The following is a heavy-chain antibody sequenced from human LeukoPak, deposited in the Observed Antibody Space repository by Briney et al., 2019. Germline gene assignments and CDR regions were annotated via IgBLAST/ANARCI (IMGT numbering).Heavy chain of an antibody. D-gene: IGHD6-6*01. CDR2: VYYSGTT. Sequence: PSETLSLTCTVSGGSISSYYRSWIRQPPEKGLEWIGYVYYSGTTNYNPSLKSRVTISVDTSKNQFSLELSSVTAADTAAYYCARGYSSTWGYFEYWGQGALVTVSS. CDR1: GGSISSYY. V-gene: IGHV4-59*01. CDR3: ARGYSSTWGYFEY. J-gene: IGHJ4*02.